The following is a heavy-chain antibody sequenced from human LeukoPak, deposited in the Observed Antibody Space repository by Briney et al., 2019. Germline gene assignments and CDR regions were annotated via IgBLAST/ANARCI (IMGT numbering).Heavy chain of an antibody. Sequence: ASVKVSCKASGYTFTGYYMHWVRQAPGQGLEWMGWINPNSGGTNYAQKFQGRVTMTRDTSISTAYMELSRLRSDDTAVYYCARDMDSSGYYGVDAFDIWGQGTMVTVSS. CDR1: GYTFTGYY. J-gene: IGHJ3*02. V-gene: IGHV1-2*02. CDR3: ARDMDSSGYYGVDAFDI. CDR2: INPNSGGT. D-gene: IGHD3-22*01.